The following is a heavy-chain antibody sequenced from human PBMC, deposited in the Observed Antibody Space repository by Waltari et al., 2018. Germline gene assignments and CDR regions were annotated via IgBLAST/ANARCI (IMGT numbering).Heavy chain of an antibody. Sequence: QVQLQQWGAGLLKPSETLSLTCAVYGGSFSGYYWSWIRQPPGKGLEWIGEINQSGSTNYNPSLKSRVTISVDTSKNQFSLKLSSVTAADTAVYYCARGDTAMVSNYWGQGTLVTVSS. D-gene: IGHD5-18*01. CDR1: GGSFSGYY. CDR2: INQSGST. J-gene: IGHJ4*02. V-gene: IGHV4-34*01. CDR3: ARGDTAMVSNY.